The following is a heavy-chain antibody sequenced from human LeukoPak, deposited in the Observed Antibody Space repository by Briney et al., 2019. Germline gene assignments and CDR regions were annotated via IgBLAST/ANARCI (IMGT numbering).Heavy chain of an antibody. CDR3: ATFFGVIDDPFDY. D-gene: IGHD3-3*01. CDR1: GYSISSSYY. CDR2: ISHSGTT. J-gene: IGHJ4*02. Sequence: SETLSLTCAVSGYSISSSYYWGWIRQPPGKGLEWIGTISHSGTTFYNSSLQTRVTISLDTSRNHFSLNLTSMTAADTAVYYCATFFGVIDDPFDYWGQGTLVTVPS. V-gene: IGHV4-38-2*01.